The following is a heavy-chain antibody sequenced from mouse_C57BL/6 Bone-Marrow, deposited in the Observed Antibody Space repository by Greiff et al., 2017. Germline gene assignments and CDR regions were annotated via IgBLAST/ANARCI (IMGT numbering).Heavy chain of an antibody. D-gene: IGHD1-1*01. CDR3: TGDPSYYGSFPYFDY. CDR1: GFTFSNYW. J-gene: IGHJ2*01. V-gene: IGHV6-3*01. Sequence: EVKVEESGGGLVQPGGSMKLSCVASGFTFSNYWMNWVRQSPEKGLEWVAQIRLKSDNYATHYAESVKGRFTISRDDSKSSVYLQMNNLRAEDTGIYYCTGDPSYYGSFPYFDYWGQGTTLTVSS. CDR2: IRLKSDNYAT.